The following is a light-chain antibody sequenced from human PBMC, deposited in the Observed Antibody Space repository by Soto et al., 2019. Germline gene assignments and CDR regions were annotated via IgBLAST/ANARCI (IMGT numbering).Light chain of an antibody. CDR3: QQYNSYVT. Sequence: DIQMTQSPSTLSASVGDRVTITCRASQSISIWLAWYQQKPGKAPNLLIYKASSLGSGVPSRFSGSGSGTEFTLTISSLQPDDFATYYCQQYNSYVTFGHGTKLEIK. CDR1: QSISIW. J-gene: IGKJ2*01. CDR2: KAS. V-gene: IGKV1-5*03.